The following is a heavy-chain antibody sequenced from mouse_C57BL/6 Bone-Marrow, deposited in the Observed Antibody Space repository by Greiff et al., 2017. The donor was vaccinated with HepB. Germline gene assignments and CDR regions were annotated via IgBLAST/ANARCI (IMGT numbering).Heavy chain of an antibody. D-gene: IGHD2-2*01. CDR1: GYAFSSYW. V-gene: IGHV1-80*01. Sequence: QVQLQQSGAELVKPGASVKISCKASGYAFSSYWMNWVKQRPGKGLEWIGQIYPGDGDTNYNGKFKGKATLTADKSSSTAYMQLSRLTSEDSAVYFCARGLRAGLYYFDYWGQGTTLTVSS. CDR2: IYPGDGDT. CDR3: ARGLRAGLYYFDY. J-gene: IGHJ2*01.